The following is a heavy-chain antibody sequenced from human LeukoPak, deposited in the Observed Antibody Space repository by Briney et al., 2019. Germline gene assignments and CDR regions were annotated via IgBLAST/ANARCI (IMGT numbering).Heavy chain of an antibody. CDR2: ISGSGGST. CDR3: ASTPLRRAALFDY. Sequence: PGGSLRLPCAASGFTFSSYAMSWVRQAPGKGLEWVSAISGSGGSTYYADSVKGRFTISRDNSKNTLYLQMNSLRAEDTAVYYCASTPLRRAALFDYWGQGTLVTVSS. J-gene: IGHJ4*02. CDR1: GFTFSSYA. D-gene: IGHD4-17*01. V-gene: IGHV3-23*01.